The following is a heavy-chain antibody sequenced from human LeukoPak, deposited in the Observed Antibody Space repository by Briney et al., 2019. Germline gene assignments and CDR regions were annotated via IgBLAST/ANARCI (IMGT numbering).Heavy chain of an antibody. Sequence: PGGSLRLSCAASGFTFSSYGMHWVRQAPGKGLEWVAFIRYDGSNKYYADSVKGRFTISRDNSKNTLYLQMNSLRAEDTAMYYCAKDKGYSSSWPDAFDIWGQGTMVTVSS. CDR1: GFTFSSYG. CDR2: IRYDGSNK. CDR3: AKDKGYSSSWPDAFDI. D-gene: IGHD6-13*01. V-gene: IGHV3-30*02. J-gene: IGHJ3*02.